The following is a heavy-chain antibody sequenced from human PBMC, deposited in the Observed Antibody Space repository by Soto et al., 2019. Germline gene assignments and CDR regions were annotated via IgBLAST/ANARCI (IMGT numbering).Heavy chain of an antibody. CDR2: ISYDGSNK. Sequence: QVQLVESGGGVVQPGRSLRLSCAASGFTFSSYAMHWVRQAPGKGLEWVAVISYDGSNKYYADSVKGRFTITRDNSKNPLYLQMSSLRAEETAMYDCARDEVANPVGFGYWGQGPLVTVSS. CDR1: GFTFSSYA. V-gene: IGHV3-30-3*01. CDR3: ARDEVANPVGFGY. D-gene: IGHD2-15*01. J-gene: IGHJ4*02.